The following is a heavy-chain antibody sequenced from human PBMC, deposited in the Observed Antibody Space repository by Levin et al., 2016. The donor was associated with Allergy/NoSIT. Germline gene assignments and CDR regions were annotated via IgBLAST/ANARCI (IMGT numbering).Heavy chain of an antibody. J-gene: IGHJ4*02. CDR3: ARVWEHRRADY. CDR2: INPNSGDT. D-gene: IGHD1-26*01. CDR1: GYTFTGYP. Sequence: ASVKVSCKASGYTFTGYPIHWVRQAPGQGLEWMGWINPNSGDTNYAEKFQGRVTMTRDTSISTAYMELSSLRSDDTAVYLCARVWEHRRADYWGQGTLVTVSS. V-gene: IGHV1-2*02.